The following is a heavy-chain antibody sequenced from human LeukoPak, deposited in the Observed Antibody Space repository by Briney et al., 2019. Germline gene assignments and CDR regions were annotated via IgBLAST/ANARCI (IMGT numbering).Heavy chain of an antibody. CDR2: ITWNSDNI. CDR1: GFTFSSYG. V-gene: IGHV3-9*03. CDR3: AKGGGGRLIYYYYMDV. J-gene: IGHJ6*03. Sequence: PTGGSLRLSCAASGFTFSSYGMHWVRQAPGKGLEWVSGITWNSDNIEYADSVKGRFTISRDNAKNSLYLQMNSLRAEDMALYYCAKGGGGRLIYYYYMDVWGKGTTVTISS. D-gene: IGHD3-16*01.